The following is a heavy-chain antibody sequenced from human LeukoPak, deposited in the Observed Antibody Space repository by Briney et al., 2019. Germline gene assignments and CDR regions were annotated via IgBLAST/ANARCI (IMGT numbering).Heavy chain of an antibody. D-gene: IGHD5-12*01. V-gene: IGHV3-7*01. CDR3: ARAGSRWGYGRYYYYMDV. CDR2: IKQDGSEK. J-gene: IGHJ6*03. Sequence: GGSLRLSCAASGFTFSNYSMNWVRQAPGKGLEWVANIKQDGSEKGYVDSVKGRFTISRDNAKNSLYLQMNSLRVEDTAVYYCARAGSRWGYGRYYYYMDVWGKGTTVTISS. CDR1: GFTFSNYS.